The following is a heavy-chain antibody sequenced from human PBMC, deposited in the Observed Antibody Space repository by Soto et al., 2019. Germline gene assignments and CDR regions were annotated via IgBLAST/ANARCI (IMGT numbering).Heavy chain of an antibody. CDR2: INHSGST. J-gene: IGHJ5*02. D-gene: IGHD6-6*01. Sequence: QVQLQQWGAGLLKPSETLSLTCAVYGGSFSGYYWSWIRQPPGKGLEWIGEINHSGSTNYNPSLKSRVTISVDTYKNQFSLKLSSVTAAGTAVYYCARVPGRIAARYWFDPWGQGTLVTVSS. CDR1: GGSFSGYY. V-gene: IGHV4-34*01. CDR3: ARVPGRIAARYWFDP.